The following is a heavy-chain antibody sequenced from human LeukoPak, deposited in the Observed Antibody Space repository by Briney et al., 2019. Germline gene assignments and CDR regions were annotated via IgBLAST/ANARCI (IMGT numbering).Heavy chain of an antibody. CDR3: ARIFDRDI. V-gene: IGHV4-4*07. D-gene: IGHD3-3*01. CDR2: IHGTLGST. Sequence: SETLSLTCTVSVGPIRNSYWSWVRHSAGTGMQWIGRIHGTLGSTNHNPSLKSRVVMSLDTSSNQFSLRLSAMSAADTATYYCARIFDRDIWGQGTLVTVSP. J-gene: IGHJ3*02. CDR1: VGPIRNSY.